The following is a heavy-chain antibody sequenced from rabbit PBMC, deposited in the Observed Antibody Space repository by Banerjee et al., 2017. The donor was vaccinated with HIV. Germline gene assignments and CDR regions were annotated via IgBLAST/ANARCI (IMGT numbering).Heavy chain of an antibody. D-gene: IGHD8-1*01. Sequence: QEQLVESGGGLVQPEGSLTLTCKASGFDFSDKAVMCWVRQAPGKGLQWIACINAITGRAVYATWAKGRFTISKTSSTVDLKMTSLTAADTATYFCARDGVGGSYFALWGQGTLVTVS. CDR2: INAITGRA. V-gene: IGHV1S45*01. CDR3: ARDGVGGSYFAL. CDR1: GFDFSDKAV. J-gene: IGHJ3*01.